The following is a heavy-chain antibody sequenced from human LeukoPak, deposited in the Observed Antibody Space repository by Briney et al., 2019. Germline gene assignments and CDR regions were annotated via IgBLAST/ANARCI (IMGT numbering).Heavy chain of an antibody. CDR3: ARGDSSSYPLDY. V-gene: IGHV4-30-4*07. D-gene: IGHD6-6*01. CDR2: IYYSGST. J-gene: IGHJ4*02. CDR1: GGSISSGGYS. Sequence: PSETLSLTCAVSGGSISSGGYSWSWIRQPPGKGLEWIGYIYYSGSTYYNPSLKSRVTISVDTSKNQFPLKLSSVTAADTAVYYCARGDSSSYPLDYWGQGTLVTVSS.